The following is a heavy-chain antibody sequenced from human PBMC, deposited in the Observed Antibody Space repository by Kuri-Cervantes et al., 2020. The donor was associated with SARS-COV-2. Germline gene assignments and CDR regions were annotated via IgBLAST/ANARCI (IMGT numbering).Heavy chain of an antibody. V-gene: IGHV3-9*01. CDR3: ARDQGGTRAGYYYGMDV. D-gene: IGHD1-7*01. Sequence: GGSLRLSCAASGFTFDDYAMHWVRQAPGKGLEWVSGISCNSGGIGYADSVKGRFTISRDNAKNSLYLQMNSLRAEDTAVYYCARDQGGTRAGYYYGMDVCGQGITVTVSS. CDR2: ISCNSGGI. CDR1: GFTFDDYA. J-gene: IGHJ6*02.